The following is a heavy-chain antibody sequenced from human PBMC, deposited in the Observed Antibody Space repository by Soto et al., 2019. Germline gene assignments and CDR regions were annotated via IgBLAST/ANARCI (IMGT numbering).Heavy chain of an antibody. CDR3: SRGRGVSDA. CDR2: INQSGNT. V-gene: IGHV4-34*01. CDR1: AGSISSGGYS. Sequence: PSETLSLTCPVSAGSISSGGYSWSWIRQPPGTGLEWIGEINQSGNTNYNPSLRSRVTISIDTSKHQLSLNLRSVSAADTAVYYCSRGRGVSDAWGQGTPVTVSS. J-gene: IGHJ5*02. D-gene: IGHD2-8*01.